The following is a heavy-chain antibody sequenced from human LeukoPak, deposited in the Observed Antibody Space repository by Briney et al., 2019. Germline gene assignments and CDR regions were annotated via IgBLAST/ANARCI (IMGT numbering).Heavy chain of an antibody. CDR2: ISYDGSNK. J-gene: IGHJ5*02. CDR1: GFTFSSYG. D-gene: IGHD1-20*01. CDR3: AKDNWNDNWFDP. Sequence: GGSLRLSCAASGFTFSSYGMPWVRRAPGKGLEWVAVISYDGSNKYYADSVKGRFTISRDNSKNTLYLQMNSLRAEDTAVYYCAKDNWNDNWFDPWGQGTLVTVSS. V-gene: IGHV3-30*18.